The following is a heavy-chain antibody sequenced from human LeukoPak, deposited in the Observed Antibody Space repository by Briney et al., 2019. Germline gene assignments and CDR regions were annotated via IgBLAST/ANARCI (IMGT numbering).Heavy chain of an antibody. D-gene: IGHD3-22*01. CDR3: ASRRDSSGYYHYYMDV. J-gene: IGHJ6*03. CDR1: GGTFSSYA. Sequence: ASVKVSCKASGGTFSSYAISWVRQASGQGLEWMGGIIPIFGTANYAQKFQGRVTITTDESTSTAYMELSSLRSEDTAVYYCASRRDSSGYYHYYMDVWGKGTTDTVSS. V-gene: IGHV1-69*05. CDR2: IIPIFGTA.